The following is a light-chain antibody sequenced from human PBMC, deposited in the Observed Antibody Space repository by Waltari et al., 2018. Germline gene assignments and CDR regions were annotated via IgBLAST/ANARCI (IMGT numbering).Light chain of an antibody. CDR2: YDS. CDR1: NLGSYS. CDR3: HVWHPDVDPGV. Sequence: SYVLTQPPSVSVAPGETARITCGGANLGSYSVHLYQQRPGQAPMLVIYYDSDRPSGIPERFSGSNSGNTATLTISRVEAGDEAKYYCHVWHPDVDPGVFGTGTDVTVL. V-gene: IGLV3-21*04. J-gene: IGLJ1*01.